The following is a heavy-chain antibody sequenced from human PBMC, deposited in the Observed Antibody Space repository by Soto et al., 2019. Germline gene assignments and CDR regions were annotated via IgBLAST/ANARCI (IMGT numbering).Heavy chain of an antibody. CDR2: IYYSGST. Sequence: SLTCTVSGGSISSYYWSWIRQPPGKGLEWIGYIYYSGSTNYNPSLKSRVTVSTDTSITTTYMELSSLTSDDTAVYYCARAPLGIIVAPDFWGQGTLVTVSS. CDR1: GGSISSYY. CDR3: ARAPLGIIVAPDF. V-gene: IGHV4-59*01. J-gene: IGHJ4*02. D-gene: IGHD3-22*01.